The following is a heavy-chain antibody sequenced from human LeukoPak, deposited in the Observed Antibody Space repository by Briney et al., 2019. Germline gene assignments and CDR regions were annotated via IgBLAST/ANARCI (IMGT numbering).Heavy chain of an antibody. CDR3: ARATTRPYYYDSSGAFDI. J-gene: IGHJ3*02. V-gene: IGHV1-3*03. CDR2: INAGNGNT. CDR1: GYTFTSYA. D-gene: IGHD3-22*01. Sequence: ASVKVSGKASGYTFTSYAMHWVRQAPGQRLEWMGWINAGNGNTKYSQEFQGRVTITRDTSASTAYMELSSLRSEDMAVYYCARATTRPYYYDSSGAFDIWGQGTMVTVSS.